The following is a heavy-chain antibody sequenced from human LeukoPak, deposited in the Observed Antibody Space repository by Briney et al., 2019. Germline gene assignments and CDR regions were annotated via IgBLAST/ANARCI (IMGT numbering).Heavy chain of an antibody. Sequence: GESLEISCEVSGYTFTSYWIGWVRQLPGKGLEWMGIIYPGDSETRYSPSSQGQVTISADKSSNTAYLQWNSLKASDTAMYYCASQIAARPGGFDYWGQGTLVTVSS. D-gene: IGHD6-6*01. CDR2: IYPGDSET. J-gene: IGHJ4*02. V-gene: IGHV5-51*01. CDR1: GYTFTSYW. CDR3: ASQIAARPGGFDY.